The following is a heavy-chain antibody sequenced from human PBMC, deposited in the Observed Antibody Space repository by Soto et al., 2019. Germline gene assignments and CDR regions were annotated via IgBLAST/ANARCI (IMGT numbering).Heavy chain of an antibody. CDR1: GGSISSYY. D-gene: IGHD3-22*01. CDR3: ARHAFNYYDSSQNAFDI. Sequence: PSETLSLTCTVSGGSISSYYWSWIRQPPGKGLEWIGYIYYSGSTNYNPSLKSRVTISVDKSKNQFSLKLSSVTAADTAVYYCARHAFNYYDSSQNAFDIWGQGTMVTVSS. V-gene: IGHV4-59*08. CDR2: IYYSGST. J-gene: IGHJ3*02.